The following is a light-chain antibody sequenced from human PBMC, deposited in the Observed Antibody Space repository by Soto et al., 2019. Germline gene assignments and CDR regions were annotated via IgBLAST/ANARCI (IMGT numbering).Light chain of an antibody. J-gene: IGKJ4*01. CDR3: QQYASSVT. CDR2: GAS. V-gene: IGKV3-20*01. CDR1: QSVSENY. Sequence: EVVLTQSPGTLSFSPGDSATLSCRASQSVSENYLAWYQQKPGRTPRILIYGASNRATGVPDRFSGSGSGTHFTLTISRLEPEDFAVYYCQQYASSVTFGGGTRVDIK.